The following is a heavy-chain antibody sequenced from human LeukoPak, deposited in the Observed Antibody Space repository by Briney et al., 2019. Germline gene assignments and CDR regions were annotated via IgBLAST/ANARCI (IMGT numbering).Heavy chain of an antibody. CDR1: GFTFGDYA. CDR2: IRSKAYGGTT. J-gene: IGHJ3*02. D-gene: IGHD6-19*01. CDR3: TRDRGYSSGWYTDAFDI. Sequence: GRSLRLSCTASGFTFGDYAMSWVRQAPGKGLEWVGFIRSKAYGGTTEYAASVKGRFTISRDDSKSIAYLQMNSLKTEDTAAYYCTRDRGYSSGWYTDAFDIWGQGTMVTVSS. V-gene: IGHV3-49*04.